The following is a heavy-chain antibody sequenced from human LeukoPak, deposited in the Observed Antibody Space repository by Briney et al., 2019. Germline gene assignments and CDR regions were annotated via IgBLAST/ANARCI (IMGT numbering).Heavy chain of an antibody. Sequence: SETLSLTCAVYGGSFSGYYWSWIRQPPGKGLEWIGEINHSGSTNYNPSLKSRVTISVDTSKNQFSLKLSSVTAADTAVYYCARFCSSTSCLRYYYYGMDVWGQGTTVTVSS. J-gene: IGHJ6*02. CDR3: ARFCSSTSCLRYYYYGMDV. CDR2: INHSGST. CDR1: GGSFSGYY. D-gene: IGHD2-2*01. V-gene: IGHV4-34*01.